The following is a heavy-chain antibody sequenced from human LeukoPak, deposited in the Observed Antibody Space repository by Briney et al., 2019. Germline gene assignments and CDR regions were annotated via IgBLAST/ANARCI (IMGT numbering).Heavy chain of an antibody. J-gene: IGHJ4*02. Sequence: GGSLRLSCAASGFTFSSYWMHWVRQPPGKGLEWVSGINWSGASTGYVDSVKGRFTISRDNAKNSLYLQMNSLRAGDTALYYCATSSHSGWQAGVDYWGQGTLVTVSS. CDR3: ATSSHSGWQAGVDY. CDR1: GFTFSSYW. CDR2: INWSGAST. D-gene: IGHD6-19*01. V-gene: IGHV3-20*04.